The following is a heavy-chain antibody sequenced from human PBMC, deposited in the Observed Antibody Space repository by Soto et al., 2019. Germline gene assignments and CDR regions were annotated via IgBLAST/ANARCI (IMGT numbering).Heavy chain of an antibody. CDR2: IYSSGST. CDR3: XXXXXXXXXXXGVIITXGGPFDP. J-gene: IGHJ5*02. Sequence: QVQLQESGPGLVKPLQTLSLTCTVSGGSINSGNHYWSWIRQHPGKGLEWIGYIYSSGSTFYNPSLKSRVTISVDTSENQFSLXMXXXXXXXXXXXXXXXXXXXXXXXGVIITXGGPFDPWGQGTLVTVSS. V-gene: IGHV4-31*06. CDR1: GGSINSGNHY. D-gene: IGHD3-10*01.